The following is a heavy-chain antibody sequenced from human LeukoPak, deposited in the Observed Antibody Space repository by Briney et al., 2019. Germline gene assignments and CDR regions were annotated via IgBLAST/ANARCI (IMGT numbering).Heavy chain of an antibody. V-gene: IGHV4-30-2*01. D-gene: IGHD3-16*02. J-gene: IGHJ4*02. CDR2: IYHSGST. CDR1: GGSISSDDYP. CDR3: ASYIWGSNRYGYFDY. Sequence: SQTLSLTCAVSGGSISSDDYPWSWIRQPPGKGLEWIGYIYHSGSTYYNSSLKSRVTISLDMSKNQFSLKLSSVTAADTAVYYCASYIWGSNRYGYFDYWGQGTLVTVSS.